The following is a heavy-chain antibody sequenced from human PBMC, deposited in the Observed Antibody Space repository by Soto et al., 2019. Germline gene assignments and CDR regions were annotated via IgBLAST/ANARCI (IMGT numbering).Heavy chain of an antibody. J-gene: IGHJ4*02. CDR3: ASNYDFWSGYSLDY. CDR1: GFTFSSYA. V-gene: IGHV3-23*01. D-gene: IGHD3-3*01. Sequence: EVQLLESGGGLVQPGGSLRLSCAASGFTFSSYAMSWVRRAPGKGLEWVSAISGSGGSTYYADSVKGRFTISRDNSKNTLYLQMNSLRAEDTAVYYCASNYDFWSGYSLDYWGQGTLVTVSS. CDR2: ISGSGGST.